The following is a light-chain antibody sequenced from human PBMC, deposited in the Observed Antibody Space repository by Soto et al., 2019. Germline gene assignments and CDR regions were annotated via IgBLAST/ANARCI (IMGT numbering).Light chain of an antibody. CDR3: QQRHMWPIT. V-gene: IGKV3-11*01. CDR1: QSFRGL. Sequence: EVVLTQSPVTLSLSPGERATLSCRASQSFRGLLAWYQQKPGQAPRLLIYDAYNRATVIPPRFSGSGSGTDFTLTISSLEPEDSAVYYFQQRHMWPITCGQGTRLEIK. J-gene: IGKJ5*01. CDR2: DAY.